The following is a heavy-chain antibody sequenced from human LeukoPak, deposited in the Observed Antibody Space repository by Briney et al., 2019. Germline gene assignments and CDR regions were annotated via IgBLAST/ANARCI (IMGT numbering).Heavy chain of an antibody. CDR2: INSDGTST. D-gene: IGHD2-15*01. V-gene: IGHV3-74*03. J-gene: IGHJ5*02. CDR1: GFTFTNYF. CDR3: ARRVDATRWFDP. Sequence: GGSLRLSCAASGFTFTNYFRHWVRQAPGKGLVWVSRINSDGTSTMYADSVKGRFTISRDNAKNTLYLQMNSLRDEDTAVYYCARRVDATRWFDPWGQGSLATVSS.